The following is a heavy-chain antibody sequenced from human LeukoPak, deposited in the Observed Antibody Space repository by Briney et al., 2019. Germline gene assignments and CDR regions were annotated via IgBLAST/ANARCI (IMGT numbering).Heavy chain of an antibody. D-gene: IGHD5-12*01. CDR2: INPNSGGT. CDR3: ARDQRVSGYSGYDYYYGMDV. Sequence: ASVKVSCKASGGTFSSYAISWVRQAPGQGLEWMGWINPNSGGTNYAQKFQGRVTMTRDTSISTAYMELSRLRSDDTAVYYCARDQRVSGYSGYDYYYGMDVWGQGTTVTVSS. J-gene: IGHJ6*02. CDR1: GGTFSSYA. V-gene: IGHV1-2*02.